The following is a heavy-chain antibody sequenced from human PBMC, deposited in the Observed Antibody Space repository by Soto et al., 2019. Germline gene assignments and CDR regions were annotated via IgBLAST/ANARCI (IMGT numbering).Heavy chain of an antibody. Sequence: QVQLVQSGAEVKKPGASVKVSCKASGYTFTRYGISWVRQAPGQGLEWMGWISAYNGNTNNTQKLQVRVTITTDTSTSTVYMELRSLRSDDTAVYYFARVNYDFWSGYRPRPNLNYRGQGTLVTVSS. V-gene: IGHV1-18*01. CDR3: ARVNYDFWSGYRPRPNLNY. CDR2: ISAYNGNT. CDR1: GYTFTRYG. D-gene: IGHD3-3*01. J-gene: IGHJ4*02.